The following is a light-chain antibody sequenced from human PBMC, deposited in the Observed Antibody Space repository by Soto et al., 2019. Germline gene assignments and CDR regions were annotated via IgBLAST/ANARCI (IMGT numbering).Light chain of an antibody. CDR2: TTS. J-gene: IGKJ1*01. V-gene: IGKV1-39*01. CDR3: QQTYSTWT. CDR1: QSISRY. Sequence: DIQMTQSPSSLSSSVGDRVTSSCRASQSISRYLNWYQQKPGKAPKLLIYTTSSLQSGVPSRFSGSGSGTDFTLTISSLHPEDFATYYCQQTYSTWTFGQGTKVDI.